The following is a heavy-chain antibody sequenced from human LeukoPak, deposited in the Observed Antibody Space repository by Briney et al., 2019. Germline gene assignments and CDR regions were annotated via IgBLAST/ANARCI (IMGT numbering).Heavy chain of an antibody. CDR3: ARDNGNKYYFDY. CDR2: NSSNSKYT. V-gene: IGHV3-11*05. D-gene: IGHD2-8*01. CDR1: GFMFSDYF. J-gene: IGHJ4*02. Sequence: PGGPLRLSCAASGFMFSDYFVSWIRQAPGKELEWISYNSSNSKYTKYADSVKGRFTIYRDNAKKSLYLQMNSLRAEDTAVYYCARDNGNKYYFDYWGQGTRVSVS.